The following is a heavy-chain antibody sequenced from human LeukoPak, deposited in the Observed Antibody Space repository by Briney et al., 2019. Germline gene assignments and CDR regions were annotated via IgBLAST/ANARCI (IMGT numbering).Heavy chain of an antibody. CDR1: GFTFSSYN. CDR2: ISSSSTTI. J-gene: IGHJ4*02. V-gene: IGHV3-48*04. D-gene: IGHD2-2*01. CDR3: ATMANPVVPAASH. Sequence: PAGGSLRLSCAASGFTFSSYNMNWVRQAPGKGLEWVSYISSSSTTIYYADTVKGRFTISRDNAKNSLYLQMNSLRAEDTAVYYCATMANPVVPAASHWGQGTLVTVSS.